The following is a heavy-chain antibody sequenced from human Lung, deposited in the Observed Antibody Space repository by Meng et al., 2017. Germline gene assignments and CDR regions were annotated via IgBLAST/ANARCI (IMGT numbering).Heavy chain of an antibody. J-gene: IGHJ4*02. CDR3: ARGPTTMAHDFDY. V-gene: IGHV4-34*01. Sequence: GHVEQWGEGPFNPSQTLPLHCVVSGCTFSDYYWSWIRQPTGRVLGWIGEINHSGSTNYNPSLESRSTISVDTSQNNLSLKLSSVSAADSAVYYCARGPTTMAHDFDYWGQGTLVTVSS. CDR2: INHSGST. D-gene: IGHD4-11*01. CDR1: GCTFSDYY.